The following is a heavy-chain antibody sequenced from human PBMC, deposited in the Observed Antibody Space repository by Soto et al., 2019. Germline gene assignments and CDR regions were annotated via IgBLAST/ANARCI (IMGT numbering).Heavy chain of an antibody. V-gene: IGHV3-74*03. CDR3: VRDQRSYYRGVDY. CDR1: GFTFSSYW. CDR2: INSDESST. D-gene: IGHD1-26*01. J-gene: IGHJ4*02. Sequence: EVQLVKSGGGLVQPGGSLRLSCVASGFTFSSYWMHWVRQAPGKGLVWVSRINSDESSTTYADSVKGRFTISRDNAKNTLYLQMNSLGAEDTAVYYCVRDQRSYYRGVDYWGQGTPVTVSS.